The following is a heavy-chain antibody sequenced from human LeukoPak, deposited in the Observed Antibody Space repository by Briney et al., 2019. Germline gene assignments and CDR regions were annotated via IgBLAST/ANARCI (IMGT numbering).Heavy chain of an antibody. V-gene: IGHV3-21*01. J-gene: IGHJ2*01. D-gene: IGHD1-14*01. Sequence: PGGSLRLSCTASGFTFGDYAMSWVRQAPGKGLEWVSSISSSGTYIYYADSMKGRFTLSRDNAKNSLYLQMNSLRAEDTAVYYCARVSESEWNFDLWGRGTLVTVSS. CDR2: ISSSGTYI. CDR3: ARVSESEWNFDL. CDR1: GFTFGDYA.